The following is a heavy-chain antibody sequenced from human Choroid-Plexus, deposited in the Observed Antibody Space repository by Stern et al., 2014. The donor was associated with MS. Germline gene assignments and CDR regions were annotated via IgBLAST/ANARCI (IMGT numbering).Heavy chain of an antibody. J-gene: IGHJ5*02. Sequence: GQLVESGGGVVQPGRPLRLSCVASGFTLGSCAMHWVRQAPGKGLERGAGVSYDGSNKYYADSEKGRFTISRDNSQNTLYMQMSSLRPEDTAVYYCAKDRQYLTYFFDHWGQGSLVTVSS. V-gene: IGHV3-30*18. CDR3: AKDRQYLTYFFDH. D-gene: IGHD2/OR15-2a*01. CDR2: VSYDGSNK. CDR1: GFTLGSCA.